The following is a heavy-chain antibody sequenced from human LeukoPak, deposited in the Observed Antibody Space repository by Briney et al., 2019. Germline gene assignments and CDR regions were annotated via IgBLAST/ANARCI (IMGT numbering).Heavy chain of an antibody. CDR2: IFYSGST. D-gene: IGHD5-24*01. CDR1: GGSISSYY. Sequence: SETRSLTCTVAGGSISSYYRSWIRQPPGKGLEWDGYIFYSGSTNYNPSLKSRVTISVDTSKNPFSLKLSSVTAADTAVYYCAREDVEMATGWAAVWYFDLWGRGTLVTVSS. CDR3: AREDVEMATGWAAVWYFDL. J-gene: IGHJ2*01. V-gene: IGHV4-59*01.